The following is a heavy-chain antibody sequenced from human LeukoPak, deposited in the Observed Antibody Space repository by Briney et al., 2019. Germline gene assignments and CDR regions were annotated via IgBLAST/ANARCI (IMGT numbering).Heavy chain of an antibody. CDR3: ARVYLPNYDIVTGYSPGPFDY. D-gene: IGHD3-9*01. V-gene: IGHV3-21*01. Sequence: GGSLRLSCAASGFTFSSYSMNWVRQAPGKGLEWVSSISSSSSYIYYADSVKGRFTISRDNAKNSLYLQANSLRAEDTAVYYCARVYLPNYDIVTGYSPGPFDYWGQGTLVTVSS. J-gene: IGHJ4*02. CDR1: GFTFSSYS. CDR2: ISSSSSYI.